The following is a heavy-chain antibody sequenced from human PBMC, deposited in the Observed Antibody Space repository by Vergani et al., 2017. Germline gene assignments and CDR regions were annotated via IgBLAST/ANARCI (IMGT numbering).Heavy chain of an antibody. CDR3: AREEGYYDSSGYYRLFDY. CDR2: INHSGST. D-gene: IGHD3-22*01. Sequence: QVQLQESGPGLVKPSETLSLTCAVSGYSISSGYYWGWIRQPPGKGLEWIGEINHSGSTNYNPSLKSRVTISVDTSKNQFSLKLSSVTAADTAVYYCAREEGYYDSSGYYRLFDYWGQGTLVTVSS. J-gene: IGHJ4*02. V-gene: IGHV4-38-2*02. CDR1: GYSISSGYY.